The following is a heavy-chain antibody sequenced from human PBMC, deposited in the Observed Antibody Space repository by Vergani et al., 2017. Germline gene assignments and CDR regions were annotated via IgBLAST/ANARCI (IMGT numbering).Heavy chain of an antibody. J-gene: IGHJ4*02. D-gene: IGHD3-3*01. CDR3: AKDWRNWNYFDY. V-gene: IGHV3-30*02. CDR2: IRYDGSDK. CDR1: GFSFSSFG. Sequence: QVQLVESGGGVVQPGRSLRLSCAASGFSFSSFGFHWVRQAPGKGLEWVAFIRYDGSDKFYADSVKGRFTISRDNSKNTLYMQMNSLSGEDTAVYYCAKDWRNWNYFDYWGQGMLVTGSS.